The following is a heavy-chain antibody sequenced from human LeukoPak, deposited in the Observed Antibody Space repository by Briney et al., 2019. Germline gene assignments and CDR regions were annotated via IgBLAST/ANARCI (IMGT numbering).Heavy chain of an antibody. V-gene: IGHV1-2*02. D-gene: IGHD3-22*01. CDR2: INPNSGGT. J-gene: IGHJ3*02. CDR1: GYTFTGYY. Sequence: GASVKVSCKASGYTFTGYYMHWVRQAPGQGLEWMGWINPNSGGTNYAQKFQGRVTMTRDTSISTAYMELSRLRSDDTAVYYCARDLYYDSSGYYFEAFDIWGQGTMVTVSS. CDR3: ARDLYYDSSGYYFEAFDI.